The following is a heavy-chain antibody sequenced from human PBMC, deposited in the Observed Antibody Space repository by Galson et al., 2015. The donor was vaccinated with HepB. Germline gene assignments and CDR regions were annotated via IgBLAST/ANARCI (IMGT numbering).Heavy chain of an antibody. CDR2: ISYDGTNK. CDR3: AKDGLYFGSGTHSNAMDV. CDR1: GFRFNSYG. V-gene: IGHV3-30*18. Sequence: SLRLSCAASGFRFNSYGIHWVRQAPGRGLQWVAFISYDGTNKYYGDSVKGRFTISRDNSKTTLYLQMNGLRGEDTAVYYCAKDGLYFGSGTHSNAMDVWGQGTTVIVPS. D-gene: IGHD3-10*01. J-gene: IGHJ6*02.